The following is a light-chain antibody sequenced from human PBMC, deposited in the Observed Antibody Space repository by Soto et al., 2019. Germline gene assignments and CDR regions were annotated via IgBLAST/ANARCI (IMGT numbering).Light chain of an antibody. Sequence: DIQMTQSPSTLSASVGDRVTITCRASQSISNWLAWYQQKPGKAPKLLIYKASSLESGVPSRFSGSGSGTEFTLTISSLQPDDFATYYCQQYIPSYTFGQGTKLEIK. CDR3: QQYIPSYT. J-gene: IGKJ2*01. CDR1: QSISNW. CDR2: KAS. V-gene: IGKV1-5*03.